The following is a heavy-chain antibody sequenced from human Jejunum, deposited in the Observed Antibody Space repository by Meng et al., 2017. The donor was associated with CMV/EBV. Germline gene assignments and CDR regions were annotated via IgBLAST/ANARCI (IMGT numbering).Heavy chain of an antibody. D-gene: IGHD3-22*01. V-gene: IGHV1-2*02. CDR2: INPKSGGT. Sequence: FTDFYIHRVRQAPGQGLEWMGWINPKSGGTNNAQKYQGRVTMTRDTSISTAYMELSRLTSDDTAVYDCARCRHNYDTRGYYTMNYWDQGTLVTVSS. J-gene: IGHJ4*02. CDR1: FTDFY. CDR3: ARCRHNYDTRGYYTMNY.